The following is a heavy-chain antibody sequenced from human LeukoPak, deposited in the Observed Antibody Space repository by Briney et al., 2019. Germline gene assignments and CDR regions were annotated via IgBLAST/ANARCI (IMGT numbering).Heavy chain of an antibody. J-gene: IGHJ4*02. D-gene: IGHD4-11*01. V-gene: IGHV3-30*02. CDR2: IRYDGSNK. CDR1: GFTFSSYG. Sequence: QPGGSLILSCAASGFTFSSYGMHWVRQAPGKGLEWVAFIRYDGSNKYYADSVKGRFTISRDNSKNTLYLQMNSLRAEDTAVYCCAPGTLTTVTTRASFDYWGQGPLVTVSS. CDR3: APGTLTTVTTRASFDY.